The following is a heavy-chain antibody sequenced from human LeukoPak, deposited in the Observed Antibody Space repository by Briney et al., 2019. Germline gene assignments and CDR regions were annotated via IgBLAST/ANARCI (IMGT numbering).Heavy chain of an antibody. D-gene: IGHD6-19*01. Sequence: PGESLRISCKGSGYSFTSYWISWVRQMPGKGLEWMGRIDPSDSYTNYSPSFQGHVTISADKSISTAYLQWSSLKASDTAMYYCARDSSGWSRPGYYGMDVWGQGTTVTVSS. CDR2: IDPSDSYT. J-gene: IGHJ6*02. CDR3: ARDSSGWSRPGYYGMDV. CDR1: GYSFTSYW. V-gene: IGHV5-10-1*01.